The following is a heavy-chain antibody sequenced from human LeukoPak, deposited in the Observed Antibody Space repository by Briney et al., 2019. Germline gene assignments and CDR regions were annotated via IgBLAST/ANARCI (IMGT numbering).Heavy chain of an antibody. J-gene: IGHJ4*02. D-gene: IGHD6-19*01. CDR2: ISGSGGST. Sequence: GGSLRLSCAASGFTFSSYAMSWDRQAPGKGLEWVSAISGSGGSTYYADSVKGRFTISRDNSKNTLYLQMNSLRAEDTAVYYCAKDQGRGWYNYWGQGTLVTVSS. CDR1: GFTFSSYA. CDR3: AKDQGRGWYNY. V-gene: IGHV3-23*01.